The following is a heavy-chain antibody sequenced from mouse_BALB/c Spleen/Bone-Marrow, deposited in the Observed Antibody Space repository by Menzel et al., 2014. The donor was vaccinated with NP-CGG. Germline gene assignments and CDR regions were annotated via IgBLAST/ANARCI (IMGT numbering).Heavy chain of an antibody. CDR1: GFTFSSYG. CDR2: INSNGGST. D-gene: IGHD2-14*01. Sequence: EVQGVESGGGLVQPGGSLKLSCAASGFTFSSYGMSWVRQTPDKRLELVATINSNGGSTYYPDSVKGRFTISRDNAKNTLYLQMSSLKSEDTAMYYCARPYRYYFDYWGQGTTLTVFS. J-gene: IGHJ2*01. V-gene: IGHV5-6-3*01. CDR3: ARPYRYYFDY.